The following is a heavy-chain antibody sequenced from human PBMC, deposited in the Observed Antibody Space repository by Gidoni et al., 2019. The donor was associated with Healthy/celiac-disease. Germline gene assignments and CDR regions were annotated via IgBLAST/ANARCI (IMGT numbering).Heavy chain of an antibody. CDR2: IIPIFGTA. Sequence: QVQLVQSGAEVKKPGSSVKVSCKAAGGTFSSYAISWVRQAPGQGLGWMGGIIPIFGTANYAQKFQGRVTITADESTSTAYMELSSLRSEDTAVYYCARILGYCSGGSCYGFDYWGQGTLVTVSS. V-gene: IGHV1-69*01. CDR1: GGTFSSYA. D-gene: IGHD2-15*01. J-gene: IGHJ4*02. CDR3: ARILGYCSGGSCYGFDY.